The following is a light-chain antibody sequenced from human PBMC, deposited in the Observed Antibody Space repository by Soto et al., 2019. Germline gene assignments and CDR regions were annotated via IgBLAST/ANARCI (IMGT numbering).Light chain of an antibody. CDR2: GSS. V-gene: IGKV3-20*01. CDR1: QSVSSSY. CDR3: QQYGSSPT. J-gene: IGKJ1*01. Sequence: EIVLTQSPGTLSLSPGERSNLSCRASQSVSSSYLAWYQQKPGQAPRLLIYGSSSRATAISDRFSGSGSGTDFNLTISRQEPEDFAVYYCQQYGSSPTFGQGTKVDIK.